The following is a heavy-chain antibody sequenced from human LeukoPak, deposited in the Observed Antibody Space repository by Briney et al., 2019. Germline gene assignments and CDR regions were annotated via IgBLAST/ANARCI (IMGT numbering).Heavy chain of an antibody. Sequence: GGSLRLSCAASGFTFSNAWMSWVRQTPGKGLEWVSSISSSSSYIYYADSVQGRFTISRDNAKNSLYLQMNSLRAEDTAVYYCARQPVYGAHFDYWGQGTLVTVSS. J-gene: IGHJ4*02. CDR1: GFTFSNAW. CDR3: ARQPVYGAHFDY. V-gene: IGHV3-21*01. CDR2: ISSSSSYI. D-gene: IGHD4-17*01.